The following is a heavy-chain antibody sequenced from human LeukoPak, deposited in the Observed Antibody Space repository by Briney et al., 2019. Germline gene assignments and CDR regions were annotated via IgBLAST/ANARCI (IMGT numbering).Heavy chain of an antibody. Sequence: ASVKASCKASGYTFTGYHLHWVRQAPGQGLEWVGWVNPNTGDTYYAQRFQGRVNMTRDTSIGTAYMELSSLRSDDTAVYYCSRETDIVSPIYPEVYGMDVWGQGTTVTVSS. D-gene: IGHD5-12*01. CDR1: GYTFTGYH. V-gene: IGHV1-2*02. CDR3: SRETDIVSPIYPEVYGMDV. CDR2: VNPNTGDT. J-gene: IGHJ6*02.